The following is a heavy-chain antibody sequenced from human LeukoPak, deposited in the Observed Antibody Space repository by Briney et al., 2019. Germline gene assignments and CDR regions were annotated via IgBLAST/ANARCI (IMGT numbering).Heavy chain of an antibody. CDR3: AKEQGQGTWLLWFGELDAFDI. CDR1: GFTFSSYW. Sequence: GGSLRLSCAASGFTFSSYWMHWVRQAPGKGLVWVSRINSDGSSTSYADSVKGRFTISRDNAKNTLYLQMNSLRAEDTAVYYCAKEQGQGTWLLWFGELDAFDIWGQGTMVTVSS. J-gene: IGHJ3*02. V-gene: IGHV3-74*01. CDR2: INSDGSST. D-gene: IGHD3-10*01.